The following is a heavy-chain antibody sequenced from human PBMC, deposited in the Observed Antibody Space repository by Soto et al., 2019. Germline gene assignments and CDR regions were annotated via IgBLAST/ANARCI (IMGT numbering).Heavy chain of an antibody. V-gene: IGHV1-3*01. Sequence: ASVKVSCKASGYTFTSYAIHWVRQAPGQRLEWMGWINAGNGNTKYSQKLQGRVTMTTDTSTSTAYMELRSLRSDDTAVYYCARGARGYCSGGSCYYYYYMDVWGKGTTVTVSS. CDR1: GYTFTSYA. D-gene: IGHD2-15*01. J-gene: IGHJ6*03. CDR3: ARGARGYCSGGSCYYYYYMDV. CDR2: INAGNGNT.